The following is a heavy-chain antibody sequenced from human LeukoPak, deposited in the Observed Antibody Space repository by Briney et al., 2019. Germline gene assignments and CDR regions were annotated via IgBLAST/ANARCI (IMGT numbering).Heavy chain of an antibody. CDR2: INHSGST. D-gene: IGHD3-10*01. CDR3: ARNVGYYYGSGSYRDY. CDR1: GGSFSGYY. Sequence: SETLPLTCAVYGGSFSGYYWSWIRQPPGKGLEWIGEINHSGSTNYNPSLKSRVTISVDTSKNQFSLKLSSVTAADTAVYYCARNVGYYYGSGSYRDYWGQGTLVTVSS. V-gene: IGHV4-34*01. J-gene: IGHJ4*02.